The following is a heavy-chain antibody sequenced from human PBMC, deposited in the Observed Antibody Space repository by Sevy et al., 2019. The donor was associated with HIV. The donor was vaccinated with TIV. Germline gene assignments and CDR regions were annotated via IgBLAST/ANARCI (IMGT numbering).Heavy chain of an antibody. V-gene: IGHV3-30-3*01. Sequence: QLGGSLSLSCAASGFTFSSYDMHWVRQAPGKGLEWVAVISYDGSNKYYADSVKGRFTISRDNSKNTLYLQMNSLRAEDTAVYYYARDVRCSSTSCTGNWFDPWGQGTLVTVSS. CDR3: ARDVRCSSTSCTGNWFDP. J-gene: IGHJ5*02. CDR2: ISYDGSNK. D-gene: IGHD2-2*01. CDR1: GFTFSSYD.